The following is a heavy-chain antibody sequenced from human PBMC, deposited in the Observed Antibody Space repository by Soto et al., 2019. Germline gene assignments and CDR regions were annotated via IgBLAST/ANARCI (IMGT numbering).Heavy chain of an antibody. V-gene: IGHV1-46*03. CDR3: ARDGTVTNPRYHFDY. J-gene: IGHJ4*02. CDR1: GYTFTSYY. D-gene: IGHD4-17*01. CDR2: INPSGGST. Sequence: QVQLVQSGAEVKKPGASVKVSCKASGYTFTSYYMHWVRQAPGQGLEWMGIINPSGGSTSYAQKFQGTVTMTRDPSTNTVYMELSRLRSEDTAVYYCARDGTVTNPRYHFDYWGQGTLVTVSS.